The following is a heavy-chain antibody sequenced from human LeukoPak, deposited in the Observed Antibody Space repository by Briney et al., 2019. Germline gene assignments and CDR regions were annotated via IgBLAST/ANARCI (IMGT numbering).Heavy chain of an antibody. CDR2: IYHSGST. D-gene: IGHD3-22*01. V-gene: IGHV4-38-2*02. Sequence: SETLSLTCTVSGYSISSGYYWGWIPQPPGKGLEWIGSIYHSGSTYYNPSLKSRVTIAVDTSKNQFSLKLSSVTAADTAVYYCARDYGLITMIVVGFDYWGQGTLVTVSS. J-gene: IGHJ4*02. CDR1: GYSISSGYY. CDR3: ARDYGLITMIVVGFDY.